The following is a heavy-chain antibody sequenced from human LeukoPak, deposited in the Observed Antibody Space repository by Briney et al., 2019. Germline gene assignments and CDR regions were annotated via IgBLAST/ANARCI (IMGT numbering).Heavy chain of an antibody. CDR2: INSDGSST. CDR1: GFTLRSHW. D-gene: IGHD3-16*02. V-gene: IGHV3-74*01. Sequence: GGPLRLSCVASGFTLRSHWMHWVRQAPGKGLMWVSRINSDGSSTDYADSVKGRFSISRDNAKNTLFLQMSSLRGEDTAVYYCVRNSEEYVRGSYRYADAFDIWGQGTMVTVTS. CDR3: VRNSEEYVRGSYRYADAFDI. J-gene: IGHJ3*02.